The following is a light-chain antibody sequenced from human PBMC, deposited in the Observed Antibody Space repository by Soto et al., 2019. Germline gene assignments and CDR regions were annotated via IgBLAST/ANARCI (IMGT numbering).Light chain of an antibody. V-gene: IGLV2-14*01. CDR3: SSSTSSSTLV. J-gene: IGLJ2*01. CDR2: EVS. Sequence: QSALTQPASVSGSPGQSITISCSGTSSDVGGYNYVSWYQQHPGKATKLMIYEVSNRPSGVSNRFSGSKSGNTASLTISGLQAEDEADYYCSSSTSSSTLVFGGGTKLTVL. CDR1: SSDVGGYNY.